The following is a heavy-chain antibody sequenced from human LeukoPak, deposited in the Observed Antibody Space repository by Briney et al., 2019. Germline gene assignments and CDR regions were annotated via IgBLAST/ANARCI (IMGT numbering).Heavy chain of an antibody. D-gene: IGHD6-13*01. CDR1: GFTFSSYG. V-gene: IGHV3-30*19. J-gene: IGHJ1*01. CDR3: ARGRIAAAGPAEYFQH. CDR2: ISYDGSNK. Sequence: GGSLRLSCAASGFTFSSYGMHWVRQAPGKGLEWVAVISYDGSNKYYADSVKGRFTISRDNSKNTLYLQMNSLRAEDTAVYYCARGRIAAAGPAEYFQHWGQGTLVTVSS.